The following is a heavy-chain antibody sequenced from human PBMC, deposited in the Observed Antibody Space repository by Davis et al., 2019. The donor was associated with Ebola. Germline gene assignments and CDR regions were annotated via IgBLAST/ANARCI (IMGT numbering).Heavy chain of an antibody. D-gene: IGHD5-12*01. CDR2: INHSGST. J-gene: IGHJ6*02. CDR1: GGSFSGYY. CDR3: ARTKVAVNIVATIPYYYYYYGMDV. V-gene: IGHV4-34*01. Sequence: PSETLSLTCAVYGGSFSGYYWSWIRQPPGKGLEWIGEINHSGSTNYNPSLKSRVTISVDTSKNQFSLKLSSVTAADTAVYYCARTKVAVNIVATIPYYYYYYGMDVWGQGTTVTVSS.